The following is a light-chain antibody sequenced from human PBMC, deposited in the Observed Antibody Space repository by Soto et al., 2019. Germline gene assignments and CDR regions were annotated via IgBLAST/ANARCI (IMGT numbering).Light chain of an antibody. CDR2: GVS. Sequence: EIVLTQSPGTLSLSPGERATLSCRASQSVSNNYLAWYQQKPGQAPRLLIYGVSTRATGVQDRFSGSGSGTDFTLTIRRVEAEDVGVYYCVQGTHWPRAFGQGTKVDIK. CDR1: QSVSNNY. CDR3: VQGTHWPRA. V-gene: IGKV3D-20*02. J-gene: IGKJ1*01.